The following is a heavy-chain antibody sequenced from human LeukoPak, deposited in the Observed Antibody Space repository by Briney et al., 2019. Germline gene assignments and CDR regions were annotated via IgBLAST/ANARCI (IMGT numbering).Heavy chain of an antibody. V-gene: IGHV3-43*02. J-gene: IGHJ4*02. Sequence: AGGSLRLSCAASGFTFDDYAMHWVRQAPGMGLEWVSLISGDSDYTYYADSVKGRFTISRDNSKNSLYLQMNTLRTEDNALYYCAKGHGSRTGDFDYWGQGTLVTVSS. D-gene: IGHD3-10*01. CDR1: GFTFDDYA. CDR2: ISGDSDYT. CDR3: AKGHGSRTGDFDY.